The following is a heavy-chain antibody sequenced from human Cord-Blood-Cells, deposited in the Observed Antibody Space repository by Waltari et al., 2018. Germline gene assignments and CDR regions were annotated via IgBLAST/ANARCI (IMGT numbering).Heavy chain of an antibody. J-gene: IGHJ4*02. CDR2: IWYDGSNK. CDR3: ARLTGDFDY. Sequence: QVQLVESGGGVVQPGRSLRLSCAASGFTFSSYGMPWVRQAPGKGLEWVAVIWYDGSNKYYADSVKGRFTISRDNSKNTLYLQMNSLRAEDTAVYYCARLTGDFDYWGQGTLVTVSS. D-gene: IGHD7-27*01. V-gene: IGHV3-33*01. CDR1: GFTFSSYG.